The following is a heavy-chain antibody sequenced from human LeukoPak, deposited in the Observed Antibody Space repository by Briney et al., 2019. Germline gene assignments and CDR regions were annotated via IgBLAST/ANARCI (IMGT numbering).Heavy chain of an antibody. CDR2: ISYDGSNK. Sequence: GGSLRLSCAASGFTFSSYGMHWVRQAPGKGLEWVAVISYDGSNKYYADSVKGRFTISRDNSKNTLYLQMNSLRAEDTAVYYCARAFEQQIRGPYSYGMDFWGQGTTVTVSS. J-gene: IGHJ6*02. CDR1: GFTFSSYG. D-gene: IGHD6-13*01. V-gene: IGHV3-30*03. CDR3: ARAFEQQIRGPYSYGMDF.